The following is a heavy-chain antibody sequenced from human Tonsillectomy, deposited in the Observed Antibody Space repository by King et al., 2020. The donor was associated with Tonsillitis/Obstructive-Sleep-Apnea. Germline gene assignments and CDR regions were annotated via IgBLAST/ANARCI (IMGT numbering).Heavy chain of an antibody. CDR1: GFTFTNYG. Sequence: QLVQSGAEVKKPGASVKVSCRASGFTFTNYGITWMRQAPGQGLEWMGWINTYNGNTEYAEKFQGRVTMTADTSTNTAYMELRSLTSDDTAVYYCARDGLRFLGWLLGQAFDIWGQGTVVSVSS. CDR2: INTYNGNT. D-gene: IGHD3-3*01. CDR3: ARDGLRFLGWLLGQAFDI. V-gene: IGHV1-18*04. J-gene: IGHJ3*02.